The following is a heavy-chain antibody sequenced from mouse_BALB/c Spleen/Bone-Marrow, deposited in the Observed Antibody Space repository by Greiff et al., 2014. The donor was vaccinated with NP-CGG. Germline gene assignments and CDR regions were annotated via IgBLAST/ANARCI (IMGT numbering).Heavy chain of an antibody. J-gene: IGHJ2*01. V-gene: IGHV5-6*01. CDR3: ARQRDYDYFDY. CDR1: GFTFSNYG. CDR2: ISSGGSYT. D-gene: IGHD2-4*01. Sequence: DVQLQESGGDLVKPGGSLKLSCAASGFTFSNYGMSWVRQTPDKRLEWVATISSGGSYTYYPDSVKGRFTISRDNAKNTLYLQMSSLKSEDTAMYYCARQRDYDYFDYGGQGTTLTVSS.